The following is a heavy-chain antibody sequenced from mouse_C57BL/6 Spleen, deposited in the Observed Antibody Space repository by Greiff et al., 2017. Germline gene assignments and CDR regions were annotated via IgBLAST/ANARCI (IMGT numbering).Heavy chain of an antibody. J-gene: IGHJ4*01. CDR2: SRNKANDYTT. Sequence: EVKVVESGGGLVQSGRSLRLSCATSGFTFSDFYMEWVRQAPGKGLEWIAASRNKANDYTTEYSASVKGRFIVSRDTSQSILYLQMNALRAEDIAIYYCARGLNWDDAMDYWGQGTSVTVSS. CDR1: GFTFSDFY. V-gene: IGHV7-1*01. D-gene: IGHD4-1*01. CDR3: ARGLNWDDAMDY.